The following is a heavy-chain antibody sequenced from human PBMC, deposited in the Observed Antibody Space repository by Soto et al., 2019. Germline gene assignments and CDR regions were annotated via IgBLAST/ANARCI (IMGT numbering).Heavy chain of an antibody. J-gene: IGHJ5*02. Sequence: QVRLQESGPGLVKPSGTLSLTCLVSGGSMSSPNWWTWVRQAPVKWLEWIAEINQSGAPNYRPSLKSPAFILIAKSTNQFFPELTAVSAADTAVYSCATGRLYIWGSGGMWPSWGRGALVTVAS. CDR3: ATGRLYIWGSGGMWPS. CDR1: GGSMSSPNW. D-gene: IGHD6-13*01. CDR2: INQSGAP. V-gene: IGHV4-4*02.